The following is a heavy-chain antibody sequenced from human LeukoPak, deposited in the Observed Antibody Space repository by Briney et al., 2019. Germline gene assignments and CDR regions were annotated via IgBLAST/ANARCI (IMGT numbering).Heavy chain of an antibody. CDR2: IDWDDDK. D-gene: IGHD1-26*01. V-gene: IGHV2-70*11. Sequence: SGPTLVNPTQTLTLTCTFSGFSLTTSGMSVSWIRQPPGNALEWLERIDWDDDKYYSTSLKTRPTISKDTSKNQVVLTMTNMDPVDTATYYCAHIITGLGATGYYFDYWGPGTLVTVSS. CDR3: AHIITGLGATGYYFDY. J-gene: IGHJ4*02. CDR1: GFSLTTSGMS.